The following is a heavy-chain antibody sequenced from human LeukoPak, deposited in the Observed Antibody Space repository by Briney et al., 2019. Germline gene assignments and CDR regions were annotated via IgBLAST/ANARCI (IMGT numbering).Heavy chain of an antibody. Sequence: PGGSLRLSCAASGFTVSSNYMSWVRQAPGKRLEWVSVIYSGGSTYYADSVKGRFTISRDNSKNTLYLQMNSLRAEDTAVYYCAGEQWLVQEYFDYWGQGTLVTVSS. V-gene: IGHV3-66*02. D-gene: IGHD6-19*01. CDR2: IYSGGST. CDR3: AGEQWLVQEYFDY. CDR1: GFTVSSNY. J-gene: IGHJ4*02.